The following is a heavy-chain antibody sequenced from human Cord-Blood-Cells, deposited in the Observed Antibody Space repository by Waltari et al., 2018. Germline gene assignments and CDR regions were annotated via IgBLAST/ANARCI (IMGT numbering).Heavy chain of an antibody. V-gene: IGHV4-34*01. CDR3: ARGRNYCSSTSCYAAFDI. J-gene: IGHJ3*02. CDR1: GGSFSGYY. CDR2: INHSGST. D-gene: IGHD2-2*01. Sequence: QVQLQQWGAGLLKPSETLSLTCAVYGGSFSGYYWSWIRQPPGQGLEWIGEINHSGSTNYNPSLKSRVTISVDTSKNQFSLKLSSVTAADTAVYYCARGRNYCSSTSCYAAFDIWGQGTMVTVSS.